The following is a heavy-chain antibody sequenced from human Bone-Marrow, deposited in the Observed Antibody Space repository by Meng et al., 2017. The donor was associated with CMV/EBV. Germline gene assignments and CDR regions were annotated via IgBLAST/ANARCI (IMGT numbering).Heavy chain of an antibody. CDR3: TRDVEEQRLLNWFDP. CDR1: GGSIIRNGGYH. CDR2: ISYTGST. Sequence: LQLQESGPGLVKPSASLSLTCTVSGGSIIRNGGYHWGWIRQPPGKGLEWIGSISYTGSTYYNPSLESRVIMSVDTSKNQFSLKLTSVTAADTAMYYCTRDVEEQRLLNWFDPWGQGILVTVSS. D-gene: IGHD6-25*01. J-gene: IGHJ5*02. V-gene: IGHV4-39*07.